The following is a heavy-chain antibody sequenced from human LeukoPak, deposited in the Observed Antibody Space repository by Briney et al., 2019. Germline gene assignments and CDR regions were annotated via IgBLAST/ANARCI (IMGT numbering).Heavy chain of an antibody. V-gene: IGHV4-59*01. CDR3: ARVGGTNHYYGMDV. CDR1: GGSISSYY. CDR2: IYDSGST. D-gene: IGHD2-2*01. J-gene: IGHJ6*02. Sequence: SETLSLTCTVSGGSISSYYWSWIRQPPGKGLEWIGYIYDSGSTNYNPSLKSRVTISVDTSKNQFSLKLSSVTAADTAVYYCARVGGTNHYYGMDVWGQGTTVTVSS.